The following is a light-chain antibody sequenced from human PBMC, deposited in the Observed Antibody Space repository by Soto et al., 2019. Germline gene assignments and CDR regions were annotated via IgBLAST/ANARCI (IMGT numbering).Light chain of an antibody. CDR1: QNIGLF. J-gene: IGKJ3*01. V-gene: IGKV1-39*01. CDR3: QQSYSTPFT. CDR2: AES. Sequence: DVQMTQSPSSLAASVGARVTITCRASQNIGLFLNWFQQKPGKAPNLLIYAESTLHSGVPSRFSGSESGTECTLTINSLHHEDIATYFFQQSYSTPFTCRPGTKVNIK.